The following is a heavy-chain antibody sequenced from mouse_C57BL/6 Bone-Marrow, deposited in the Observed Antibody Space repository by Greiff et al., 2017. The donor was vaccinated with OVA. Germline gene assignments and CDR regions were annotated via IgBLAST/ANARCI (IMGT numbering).Heavy chain of an antibody. CDR2: IDHETGGT. CDR1: GYTFTDYE. Sequence: VQLQQSGAELVRPGASVTLSCKASGYTFTDYEMHWVKQTPVHGLEWIGAIDHETGGTAYNQKFKGKAILTADKSSSKAYMELRSLTSEDSAVYYSTRRGLLLRFLFAYWGQGTLVTVSA. CDR3: TRRGLLLRFLFAY. D-gene: IGHD1-1*01. J-gene: IGHJ3*01. V-gene: IGHV1-15*01.